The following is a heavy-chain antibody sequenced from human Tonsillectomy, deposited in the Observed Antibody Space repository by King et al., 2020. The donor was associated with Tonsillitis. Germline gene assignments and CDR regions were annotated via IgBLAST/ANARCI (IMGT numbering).Heavy chain of an antibody. CDR3: VRGPSAISGVIITPPTFFDY. CDR1: GGSFSDYS. CDR2: INHRGST. J-gene: IGHJ4*02. V-gene: IGHV4-34*01. Sequence: VQLQQWGAGLLKPSETLSLTCAVYGGSFSDYSWSWIRQPPGKGLEWIGEINHRGSTNYNPSLKSRLTITVDTSKKQFSLKLSSVTAADTAVYYCVRGPSAISGVIITPPTFFDYWGLGTLVTVSS. D-gene: IGHD3-3*01.